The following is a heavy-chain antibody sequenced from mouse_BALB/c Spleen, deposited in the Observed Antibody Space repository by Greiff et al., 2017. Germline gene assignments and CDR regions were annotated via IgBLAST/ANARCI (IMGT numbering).Heavy chain of an antibody. Sequence: EVNVVESGGGLVQPGGSRKLSCAASGFTFSSFGMHWVRQAPEKGLEWVAYISSGSSTIYYADTVKGRFTISRDNPKNTLFLQMTSLRSEDTAMYYCARGGNYFYYAMDYWGQGTSVTVSS. D-gene: IGHD2-1*01. V-gene: IGHV5-17*02. CDR1: GFTFSSFG. CDR2: ISSGSSTI. J-gene: IGHJ4*01. CDR3: ARGGNYFYYAMDY.